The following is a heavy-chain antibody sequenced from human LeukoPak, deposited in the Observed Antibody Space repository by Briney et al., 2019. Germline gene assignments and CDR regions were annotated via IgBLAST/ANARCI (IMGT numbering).Heavy chain of an antibody. D-gene: IGHD6-13*01. Sequence: GGSLRLSCAASGFTFSSYSMNWVRQAPGKGLEWVSSISSSSSYIYYADSVKGRFTISRDNAKNSLYLQMNSLRAEDTAVYYCARGTQYSSSWYEGDYFDYWGQGTLVTVSS. CDR2: ISSSSSYI. CDR1: GFTFSSYS. V-gene: IGHV3-21*01. CDR3: ARGTQYSSSWYEGDYFDY. J-gene: IGHJ4*02.